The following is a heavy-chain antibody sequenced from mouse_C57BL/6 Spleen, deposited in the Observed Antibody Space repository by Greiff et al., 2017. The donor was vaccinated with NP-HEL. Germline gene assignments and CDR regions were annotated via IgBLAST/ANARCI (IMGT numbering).Heavy chain of an antibody. Sequence: EVQLVESGGGLVKPGGSLKLSCAASGFTFSSYAMSWVRQTPEKRLEWVATISDGGSYTYYPDNVKGRFTISRDNAKNNLYLQMSHLKSEDTAMYYCARDGVRDAMDYWGQGTSVTVSS. CDR2: ISDGGSYT. CDR1: GFTFSSYA. J-gene: IGHJ4*01. CDR3: ARDGVRDAMDY. V-gene: IGHV5-4*01.